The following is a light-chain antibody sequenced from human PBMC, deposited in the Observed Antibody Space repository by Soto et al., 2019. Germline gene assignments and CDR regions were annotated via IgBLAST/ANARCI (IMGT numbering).Light chain of an antibody. V-gene: IGKV3-15*01. CDR1: QSVSNN. J-gene: IGKJ5*01. Sequence: IVMTQSPATLSVSPGARATLSCRASQSVSNNLAWYQQKHGQAPRLLFYGASTRATGIPARFSGSGSGTEFTLTISRLEPEDFAVYHCQQYGSSPLITFGQGTRLEIK. CDR2: GAS. CDR3: QQYGSSPLIT.